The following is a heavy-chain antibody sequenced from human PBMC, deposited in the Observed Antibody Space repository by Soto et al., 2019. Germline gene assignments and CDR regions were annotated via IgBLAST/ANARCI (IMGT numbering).Heavy chain of an antibody. CDR2: ISGSGGST. CDR3: AKDQGSSWYEIDY. CDR1: GFTFSNYA. V-gene: IGHV3-23*01. D-gene: IGHD6-13*01. Sequence: EVQLLESGGGLLQPGGSLRLSFAASGFTFSNYAVPWVRQAPGKGLEWVSTISGSGGSTYYADSVKGRFTISRDNSKNTLYLQMNSLRAEDTAVYYCAKDQGSSWYEIDYWGQGTLVTVSS. J-gene: IGHJ4*02.